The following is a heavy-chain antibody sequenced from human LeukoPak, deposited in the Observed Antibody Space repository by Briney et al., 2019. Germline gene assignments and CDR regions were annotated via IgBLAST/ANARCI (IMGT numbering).Heavy chain of an antibody. CDR3: ARSTTTGSWNYFDY. J-gene: IGHJ4*02. D-gene: IGHD4-11*01. CDR2: IYTSGST. Sequence: SETLSLTCTVSGGSISSYYWSWIRQPAGKGLEWIGRIYTSGSTNYNPSLKSRVTMSVDTSKNQFSLKLGSVTAADTAVYYCARSTTTGSWNYFDYWGQGTLVTVSS. CDR1: GGSISSYY. V-gene: IGHV4-4*07.